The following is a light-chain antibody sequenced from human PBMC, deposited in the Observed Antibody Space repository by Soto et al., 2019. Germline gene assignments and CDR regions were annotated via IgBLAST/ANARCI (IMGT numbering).Light chain of an antibody. CDR2: EDN. CDR1: SGSIARNY. V-gene: IGLV6-57*04. Sequence: NFMLTQPHSVSESPGKTVTISCTRSSGSIARNYVRWYQQRPGRAPTHVIYEDNQRPSGVPDRFSGSIDSSSNSASLTISGLKAEDEADYYCQSYDSSNVVFGGGTKLTVL. CDR3: QSYDSSNVV. J-gene: IGLJ2*01.